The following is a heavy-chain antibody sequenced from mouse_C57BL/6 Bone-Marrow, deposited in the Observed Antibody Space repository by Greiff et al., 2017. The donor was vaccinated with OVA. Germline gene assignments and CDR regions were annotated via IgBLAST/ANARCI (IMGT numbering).Heavy chain of an antibody. CDR1: GYTFTSYW. CDR2: IHPSDSDT. V-gene: IGHV1-74*01. Sequence: QVQLQQPGAELVKPGASVKVSCKASGYTFTSYWMHWVKQRPGQGLEWIGRIHPSDSDTNYNQKFKGKATLTVDKSSSTAYMQLSSLTSEDSAVYYCAIMKVLRTFDYWGQGTTLTVSS. J-gene: IGHJ2*01. CDR3: AIMKVLRTFDY. D-gene: IGHD1-1*01.